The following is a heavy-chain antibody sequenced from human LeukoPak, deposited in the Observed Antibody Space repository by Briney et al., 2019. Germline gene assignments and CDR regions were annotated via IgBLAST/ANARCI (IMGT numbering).Heavy chain of an antibody. D-gene: IGHD3-22*01. CDR2: FYYSGST. V-gene: IGHV4-39*01. CDR3: ARRATYYDSSGYSFDYFDY. J-gene: IGHJ4*02. Sequence: PSETLSLTCSVSGGYITSSSYYWGWIRQPPGKGLEWIGTFYYSGSTSYNPPLKSRVTMFVDTSRNQFSLRLRSVTAADTAVYYCARRATYYDSSGYSFDYFDYWGQGTLVTVSS. CDR1: GGYITSSSYY.